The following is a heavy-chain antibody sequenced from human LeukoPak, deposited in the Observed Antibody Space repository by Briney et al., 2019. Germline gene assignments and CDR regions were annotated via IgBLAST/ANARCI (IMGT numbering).Heavy chain of an antibody. CDR2: MYSGGGT. V-gene: IGHV3-53*05. Sequence: GGSLRLSCAASGFTFSSYSMNWVRQPPGKGLEWVSVMYSGGGTYYADSVRGRFTITRDNSKNTVYLQMNSLRAIDTAVYYCATTMAAVAYYFDYWGQGALVTVSS. J-gene: IGHJ4*02. D-gene: IGHD6-13*01. CDR1: GFTFSSYS. CDR3: ATTMAAVAYYFDY.